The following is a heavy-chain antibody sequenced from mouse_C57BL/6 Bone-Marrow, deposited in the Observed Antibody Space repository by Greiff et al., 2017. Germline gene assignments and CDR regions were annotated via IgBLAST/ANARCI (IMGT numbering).Heavy chain of an antibody. J-gene: IGHJ3*01. V-gene: IGHV5-6*01. CDR2: ISSGGSYT. CDR3: ARPSPFAY. Sequence: EVMLVESGGDLVKPGGSLKLSCAASGFTFSSYGMSWVRQTPDKRLEWVATISSGGSYTYYPASVKGRFTISRDNAKNTLYLQMSSLKSEDTAMYYCARPSPFAYWGQGTLVTVSA. D-gene: IGHD6-2*01. CDR1: GFTFSSYG.